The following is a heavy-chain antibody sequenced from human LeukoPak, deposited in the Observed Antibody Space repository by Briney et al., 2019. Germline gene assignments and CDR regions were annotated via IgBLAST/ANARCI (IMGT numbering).Heavy chain of an antibody. V-gene: IGHV4-59*01. Sequence: PSETLSLTCTVSGGSIRSYYWSWIRQPPGKGLEWIGYIYYSGSTNYNPSLKSRVTISVDTSKNQFSLNLTSVTAADTAVYHCARGSGDYATSDAEYFQHWGQGTLVTVSS. CDR3: ARGSGDYATSDAEYFQH. CDR2: IYYSGST. J-gene: IGHJ1*01. D-gene: IGHD4-17*01. CDR1: GGSIRSYY.